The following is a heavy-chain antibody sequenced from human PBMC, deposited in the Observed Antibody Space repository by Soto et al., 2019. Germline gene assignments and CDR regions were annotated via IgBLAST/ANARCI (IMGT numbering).Heavy chain of an antibody. Sequence: SETLSLTCTVSGGSISSGGYYWSWIRQHPGKGLEWIGYIYYSGSTYYNTSLKSRVTISVDTSKNQFSLKLSSVTAADTAVYYCARGDPGYSNYYDSSGYRYYFDYWGQGTLVTVSS. J-gene: IGHJ4*02. V-gene: IGHV4-31*03. CDR2: IYYSGST. CDR1: GGSISSGGYY. CDR3: ARGDPGYSNYYDSSGYRYYFDY. D-gene: IGHD3-22*01.